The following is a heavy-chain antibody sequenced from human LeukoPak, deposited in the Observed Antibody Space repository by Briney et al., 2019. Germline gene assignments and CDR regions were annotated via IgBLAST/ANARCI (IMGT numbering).Heavy chain of an antibody. CDR3: ARRSPNYYFDY. V-gene: IGHV3-53*01. J-gene: IGHJ4*02. CDR2: IYTGGST. Sequence: GGSLRLSCAASGFTVSSNYMSWVRQAPGKGLEWVSVIYTGGSTHSADSVKGRFTISRDNSRNTLYLQMNSLRAEDTAVYYCARRSPNYYFDYWGQGTPVTVSS. CDR1: GFTVSSNY.